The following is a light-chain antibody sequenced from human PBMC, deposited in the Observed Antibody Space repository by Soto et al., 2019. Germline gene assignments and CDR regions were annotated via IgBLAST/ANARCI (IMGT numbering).Light chain of an antibody. CDR1: QMISTY. V-gene: IGKV1-39*01. CDR2: STS. CDR3: QQCYSHPS. Sequence: DIQMTQSPSSLSASVGDRVIITCRASQMISTYLNWYQQKPGKAPTLLIYSTSTLQTRAPARFSGSGSGTDFTLTISSVRPEDVATYYCQQCYSHPSFGQGTRLEIK. J-gene: IGKJ5*01.